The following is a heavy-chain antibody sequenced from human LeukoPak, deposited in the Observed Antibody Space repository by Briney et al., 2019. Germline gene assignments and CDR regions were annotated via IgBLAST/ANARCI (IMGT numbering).Heavy chain of an antibody. CDR3: ARGGGGWLQPLYYFDY. D-gene: IGHD5-24*01. V-gene: IGHV3-33*01. Sequence: PGGSLRLSCAASGYTFSRHGIHWVRQAPGKGLEWVAVVWYDGRNRDYADSVKGRFTISRDNSKNTLYLQMNSLRAEDTAVYYCARGGGGWLQPLYYFDYWGQGTLVTVSS. J-gene: IGHJ4*02. CDR2: VWYDGRNR. CDR1: GYTFSRHG.